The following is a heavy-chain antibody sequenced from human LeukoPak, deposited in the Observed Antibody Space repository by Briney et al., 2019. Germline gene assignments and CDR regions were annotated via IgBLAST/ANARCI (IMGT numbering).Heavy chain of an antibody. J-gene: IGHJ4*02. CDR1: GGTFSSYA. D-gene: IGHD3-10*01. V-gene: IGHV1-69*04. CDR3: ARRGPSGSYTFDY. Sequence: SVKVSCKASGGTFSSYAISWVRQAPGQGLEWMGRIIPILGIANYAQKFQGRVTITADKSTSTAYMELSSLRSEDTAVYYCARRGPSGSYTFDYWGQGTLVTVSS. CDR2: IIPILGIA.